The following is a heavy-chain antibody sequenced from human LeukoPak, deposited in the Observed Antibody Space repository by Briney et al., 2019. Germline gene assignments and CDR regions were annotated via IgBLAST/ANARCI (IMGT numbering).Heavy chain of an antibody. V-gene: IGHV3-74*01. CDR2: INSDGSTT. J-gene: IGHJ3*02. Sequence: PGGSLRLSCAASGFTFSSYWMHWVPQAPGKGLVWVSRINSDGSTTNYADSVKGRFTISRDNAKNTLYLQMNSLRAEDTAVYYCAREMLRVSGHDAFDIWGQGTMVTVSS. CDR1: GFTFSSYW. CDR3: AREMLRVSGHDAFDI. D-gene: IGHD5-12*01.